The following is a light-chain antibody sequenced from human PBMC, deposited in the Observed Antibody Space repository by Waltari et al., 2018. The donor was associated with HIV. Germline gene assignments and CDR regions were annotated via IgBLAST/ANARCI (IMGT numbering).Light chain of an antibody. CDR2: GAS. Sequence: DIQMTQSPFSLPASVGDRVTITCRASQNITTYLNWYQQKPGKAPKLLIYGASSLQSGVPSRFSGSGAGTDFTLTISSLQPEDFATYYCQQSYTTTPVTFGQGTRL. CDR1: QNITTY. J-gene: IGKJ5*01. CDR3: QQSYTTTPVT. V-gene: IGKV1-39*01.